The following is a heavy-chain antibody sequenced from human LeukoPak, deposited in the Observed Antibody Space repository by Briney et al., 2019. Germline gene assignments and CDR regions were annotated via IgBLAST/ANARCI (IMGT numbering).Heavy chain of an antibody. CDR1: GFTFTSYG. D-gene: IGHD6-13*01. J-gene: IGHJ6*03. Sequence: PGGSLRLSCAASGFTFTSYGMHWVRQAPGKGLEWVAFIRYDGSNKYYADSVKGRSTISRDNSKNTLYLQMNSLRAEDTAVYYCAKGYTAGGGYYYYYMDVWGKGTTVTVSS. CDR2: IRYDGSNK. V-gene: IGHV3-30*02. CDR3: AKGYTAGGGYYYYYMDV.